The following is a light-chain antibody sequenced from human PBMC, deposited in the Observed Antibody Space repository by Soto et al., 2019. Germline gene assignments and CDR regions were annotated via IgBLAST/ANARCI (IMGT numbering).Light chain of an antibody. CDR3: QQRSNWRGFT. V-gene: IGKV3-11*01. CDR2: DAS. CDR1: QSVSSY. Sequence: EIVLTQSPATLSLSPGERATLSCRASQSVSSYLAWYQQKPGQAPRLLIYDASNRATGIPARFSGSGSGTASTLTISSLQPEDFAVYYCQQRSNWRGFTFGPGTKVDIK. J-gene: IGKJ3*01.